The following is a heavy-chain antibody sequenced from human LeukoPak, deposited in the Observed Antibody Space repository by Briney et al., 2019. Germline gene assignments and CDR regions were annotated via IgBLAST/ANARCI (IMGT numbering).Heavy chain of an antibody. Sequence: GGSLRLSCAASGFTFSGYNMNWVRQAPGKGLEWGSSISSTSSYIYYADSVKGGFTISRDNAKNSLYLQMNSLRAEDTAGFYCARATGVVVPATIFRYYYGMDLWGQGTTVSVSS. V-gene: IGHV3-21*01. J-gene: IGHJ6*02. D-gene: IGHD2-2*01. CDR2: ISSTSSYI. CDR1: GFTFSGYN. CDR3: ARATGVVVPATIFRYYYGMDL.